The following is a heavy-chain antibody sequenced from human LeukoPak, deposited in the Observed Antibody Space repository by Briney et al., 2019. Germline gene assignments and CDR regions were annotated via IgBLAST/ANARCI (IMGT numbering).Heavy chain of an antibody. CDR1: GFIFSNYG. J-gene: IGHJ4*02. V-gene: IGHV3-23*01. Sequence: GGSLRLSCAASGFIFSNYGMNWVRQAPGKGLEWVAAISASGSATSYADSVRGRFTISRDNSKSTTYLQMNSLRAEDTAVYYCAKDLGLLWFGTFDYWGQGILVTVSS. CDR2: ISASGSAT. CDR3: AKDLGLLWFGTFDY. D-gene: IGHD3-10*01.